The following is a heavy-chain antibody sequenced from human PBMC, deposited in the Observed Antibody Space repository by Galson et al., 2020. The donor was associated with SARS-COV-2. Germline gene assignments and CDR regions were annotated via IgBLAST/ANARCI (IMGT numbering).Heavy chain of an antibody. CDR1: GYSFTSYW. V-gene: IGHV5-51*01. CDR3: ARQEVGYCSSTSCYTPSGDYYYYMDV. Sequence: HGESLKISCKGSGYSFTSYWIGWVRQMPGKGLEWMGIIYPGDSDTRYSPSFQGQVTISADKSISTAYLQWSSLKASDTAMYYCARQEVGYCSSTSCYTPSGDYYYYMDVWGKGTTVTVSS. D-gene: IGHD2-2*02. J-gene: IGHJ6*03. CDR2: IYPGDSDT.